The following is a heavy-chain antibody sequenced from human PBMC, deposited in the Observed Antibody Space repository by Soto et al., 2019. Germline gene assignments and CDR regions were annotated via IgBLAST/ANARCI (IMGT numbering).Heavy chain of an antibody. D-gene: IGHD3-22*01. Sequence: GASVKVSCKASGGTFSSYAISWVRQAPGQGLEWMGGIIPIFGTANYAQKFQGRVTITADESTSTAYMELSSLRSEDTAVYYCARDRVPNYYDSSGYYYGMDVWGQGTTVTVS. V-gene: IGHV1-69*01. J-gene: IGHJ6*02. CDR1: GGTFSSYA. CDR3: ARDRVPNYYDSSGYYYGMDV. CDR2: IIPIFGTA.